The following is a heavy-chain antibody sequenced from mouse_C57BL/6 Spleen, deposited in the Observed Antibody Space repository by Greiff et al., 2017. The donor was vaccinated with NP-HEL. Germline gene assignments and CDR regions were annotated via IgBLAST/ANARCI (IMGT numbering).Heavy chain of an antibody. CDR2: ISGGGGNT. CDR1: GFTFSSYT. CDR3: ARHKTTEGFAY. D-gene: IGHD1-1*01. Sequence: EVQRVESGGGLVKPGGSLKLSCAASGFTFSSYTMSWVRQTPEKRLEWVATISGGGGNTYYPDSVKGRFTISRDNAKNTLYLQMSSLRSEDTALYYCARHKTTEGFAYWGQGTLVTVSA. V-gene: IGHV5-9*01. J-gene: IGHJ3*01.